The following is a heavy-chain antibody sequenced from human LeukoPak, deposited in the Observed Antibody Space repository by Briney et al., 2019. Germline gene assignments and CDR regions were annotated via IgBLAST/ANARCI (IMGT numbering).Heavy chain of an antibody. CDR2: IYSGGST. V-gene: IGHV3-53*04. J-gene: IGHJ6*02. D-gene: IGHD3-10*01. CDR3: ARASQGGNYGSGSYYKPLYYYYYGMDV. Sequence: GGSLRLSCAASGFTVSSNYMSWVRQAPGKGLEWVSVIYSGGSTYYADSVKGRFTISRHNSKNTLYLQMNSLRAEDTAVYYCARASQGGNYGSGSYYKPLYYYYYGMDVWGQGTTVTVSS. CDR1: GFTVSSNY.